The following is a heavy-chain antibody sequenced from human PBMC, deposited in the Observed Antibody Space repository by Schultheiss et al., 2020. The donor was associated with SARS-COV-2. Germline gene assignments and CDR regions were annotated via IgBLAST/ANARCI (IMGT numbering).Heavy chain of an antibody. D-gene: IGHD3-3*01. CDR3: ASTGLFLEWLYYFDY. CDR2: ISSSSSTI. J-gene: IGHJ4*02. V-gene: IGHV3-48*01. CDR1: GFTFSSYA. Sequence: GGSLRLSCAASGFTFSSYAMNWVRQAPGKGLEWVSSISSSSSTIYYADSVKGRFTISRDNAKNSLYLQMNSLRAEDTAVYYCASTGLFLEWLYYFDYWGQGTLVTVSS.